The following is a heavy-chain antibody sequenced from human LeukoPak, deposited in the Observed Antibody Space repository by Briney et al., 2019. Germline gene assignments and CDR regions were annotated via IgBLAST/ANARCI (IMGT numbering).Heavy chain of an antibody. D-gene: IGHD2-2*01. J-gene: IGHJ4*02. Sequence: PGGSLRLSCAASGFTFSSYYMHWVRQAPGKGLEWVAFIRCDGSNRYYADSVKGRFTISRDNSKNTLYLQMNSLRAEDTAEYYCAKDPEDIVVVPAAECVNTFQGYYFDYWGQGTLVTVSS. CDR1: GFTFSSYY. V-gene: IGHV3-30*02. CDR2: IRCDGSNR. CDR3: AKDPEDIVVVPAAECVNTFQGYYFDY.